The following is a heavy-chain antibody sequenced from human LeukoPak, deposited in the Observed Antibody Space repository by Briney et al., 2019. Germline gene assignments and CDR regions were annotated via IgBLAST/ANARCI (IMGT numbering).Heavy chain of an antibody. CDR2: IKQDGSEE. CDR3: ARGSAAGASLRHDY. Sequence: GGSLRLSCAASGFTFSSYWMSWVRQAPGKGLEWVANIKQDGSEENFVDSVKGRFTISRDNAKKSLYLQMNSLRAEDTAVYYCARGSAAGASLRHDYWGQGTLVTVSS. CDR1: GFTFSSYW. V-gene: IGHV3-7*01. D-gene: IGHD2-15*01. J-gene: IGHJ4*02.